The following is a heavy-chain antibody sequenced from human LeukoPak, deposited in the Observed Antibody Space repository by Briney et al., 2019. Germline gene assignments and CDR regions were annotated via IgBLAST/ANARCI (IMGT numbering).Heavy chain of an antibody. CDR2: IYIDGRP. CDR1: GASVTDTL. D-gene: IGHD7-27*01. J-gene: IGHJ5*02. Sequence: GGSLTLTCTLSGASVTDTLIDWVRAAPGKGPEWDALIYIDGRPVYTDPLKGRFTITRDNSKNMVYPQKNSLRSEDSALYYCVRGRATRQAWADLDLWGQGTLVTVSS. V-gene: IGHV3-66*02. CDR3: VRGRATRQAWADLDL.